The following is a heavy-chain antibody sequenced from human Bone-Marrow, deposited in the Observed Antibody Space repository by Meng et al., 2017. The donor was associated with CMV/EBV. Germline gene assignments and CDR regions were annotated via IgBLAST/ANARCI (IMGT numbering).Heavy chain of an antibody. CDR1: GGTFSSYA. CDR3: ARAVVVPAAMRFNWFDP. J-gene: IGHJ5*02. D-gene: IGHD2-2*01. V-gene: IGHV1-69*05. CDR2: IIPIFGTA. Sequence: SVKVSCKASGGTFSSYAISWVRQAPGQGLEWMGGIIPIFGTANYAQKFQGRVTITTDESTRTDYMELSSLRSEDTAVYYCARAVVVPAAMRFNWFDPWGQGTLVTVSS.